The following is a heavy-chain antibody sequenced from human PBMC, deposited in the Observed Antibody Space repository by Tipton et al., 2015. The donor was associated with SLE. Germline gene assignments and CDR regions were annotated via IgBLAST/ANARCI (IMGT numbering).Heavy chain of an antibody. CDR2: NSLYNGDT. V-gene: IGHV1-18*01. Sequence: QSGPEVKKPGASVKVSCKASGHTYTNYGISWVRQAPGQGLEWMGWNSLYNGDTNYLQKFQGRLTMTADTSTDTAYLELRALRPDDTAVYFCGSWEGFGDHPIEHWGQGTLVTVSS. CDR1: GHTYTNYG. J-gene: IGHJ1*01. D-gene: IGHD4-17*01. CDR3: GSWEGFGDHPIEH.